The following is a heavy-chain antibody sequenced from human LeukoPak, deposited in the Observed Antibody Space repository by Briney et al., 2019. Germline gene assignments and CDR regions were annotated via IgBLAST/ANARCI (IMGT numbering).Heavy chain of an antibody. D-gene: IGHD2-2*03. CDR1: GFTFSSYA. CDR2: ISGSGGST. CDR3: AKDPRGVGYCSSTSCYDNFDY. J-gene: IGHJ4*02. Sequence: GGSLRLSCAASGFTFSSYAMSWVRQAPGKGLEWVSAISGSGGSTYYADSVKGRFTISRDNSKNTLYLQKNSLRAEDTAVYYCAKDPRGVGYCSSTSCYDNFDYWGQGTLVTVSS. V-gene: IGHV3-23*01.